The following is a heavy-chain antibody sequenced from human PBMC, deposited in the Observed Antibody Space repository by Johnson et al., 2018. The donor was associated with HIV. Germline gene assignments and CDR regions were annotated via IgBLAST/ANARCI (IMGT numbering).Heavy chain of an antibody. V-gene: IGHV3-30*02. CDR2: IRYDGSNK. CDR1: GFTFSSSG. J-gene: IGHJ3*01. Sequence: VQLVESGGGLVQPGGSLRLSCAASGFTFSSSGMHWVRQAPGKGLEWVAFIRYDGSNKYYADFVKGRFPISSDNSTNTLYLQMNSLISEDTSVYYCAKTPGAGIMGWLPFAWGQGTMVTVSS. CDR3: AKTPGAGIMGWLPFA. D-gene: IGHD5-24*01.